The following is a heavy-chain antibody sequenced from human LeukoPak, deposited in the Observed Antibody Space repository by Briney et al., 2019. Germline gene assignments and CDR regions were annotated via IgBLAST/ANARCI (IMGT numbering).Heavy chain of an antibody. V-gene: IGHV1-8*01. D-gene: IGHD4-17*01. Sequence: GASVKVSCKASGYTFTSYDINWVRQATGQGLEWMGWMNPNSGNTGYAQKFQGRVTMTWNTSISTAHMELSSLRSEDTAVYYCARLLRFWFDPWGQGALLTVSS. CDR3: ARLLRFWFDP. J-gene: IGHJ5*02. CDR2: MNPNSGNT. CDR1: GYTFTSYD.